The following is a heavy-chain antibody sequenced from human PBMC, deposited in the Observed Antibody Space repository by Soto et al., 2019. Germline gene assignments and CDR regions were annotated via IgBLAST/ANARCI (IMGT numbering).Heavy chain of an antibody. CDR3: ARAPSEYIWGSYLRYYEY. D-gene: IGHD3-16*01. Sequence: EVQILESGGGLVQPGGSLRLSCAASGFPFSNYAMAWVRQAPGKGLEWVSAISGTTGHAFYADSVNDRFTISRDNSKNTLYLQMDSLRAEDTAVYHCARAPSEYIWGSYLRYYEYWGQGTLVTVSS. V-gene: IGHV3-23*01. CDR2: ISGTTGHA. J-gene: IGHJ4*02. CDR1: GFPFSNYA.